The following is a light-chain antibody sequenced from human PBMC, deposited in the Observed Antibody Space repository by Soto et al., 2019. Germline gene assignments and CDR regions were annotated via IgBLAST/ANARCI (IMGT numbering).Light chain of an antibody. Sequence: EVVMTQSPATLSVSPGERATLSCRASESVTFNLAWYQQKPGQAPRLLIYGASIRATGIPARFSGSGSGTEFTLTISGLQSEDFAAHYCQQYDNRPPRTFGQGTKVDIK. CDR1: ESVTFN. V-gene: IGKV3-15*01. J-gene: IGKJ1*01. CDR3: QQYDNRPPRT. CDR2: GAS.